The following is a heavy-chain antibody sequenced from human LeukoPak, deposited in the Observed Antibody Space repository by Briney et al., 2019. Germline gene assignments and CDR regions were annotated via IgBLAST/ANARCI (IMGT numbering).Heavy chain of an antibody. CDR1: GGSIGSHY. J-gene: IGHJ5*02. D-gene: IGHD6-6*01. CDR2: IYYSGST. CDR3: ARAVGDSSSDNWFDP. V-gene: IGHV4-59*11. Sequence: SETLSLTCTVSGGSIGSHYWSWIRQPPGKGLEWIGYIYYSGSTNYNPSLKSRVTISVDTSKNQLSLELSSVTAADTAVYYCARAVGDSSSDNWFDPWGQGTLVTVSS.